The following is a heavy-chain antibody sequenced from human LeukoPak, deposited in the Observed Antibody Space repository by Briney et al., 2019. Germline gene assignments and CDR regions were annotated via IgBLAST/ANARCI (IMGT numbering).Heavy chain of an antibody. CDR2: ISYHGNNK. CDR3: ARDAYNEEDSYLDL. D-gene: IGHD5-24*01. V-gene: IGHV3-30-3*01. J-gene: IGHJ2*01. Sequence: PGGSLRLSCAPSALTPTISDMHWVSQAPGKGLEWVAVISYHGNNKYYADSVKGRFTISRDNSEKTLYLQMNSLRAEDTAVYYCARDAYNEEDSYLDLWGRRILFTVSS. CDR1: ALTPTISD.